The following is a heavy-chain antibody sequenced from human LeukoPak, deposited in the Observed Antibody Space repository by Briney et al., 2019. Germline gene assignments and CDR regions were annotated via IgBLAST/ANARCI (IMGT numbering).Heavy chain of an antibody. D-gene: IGHD6-13*01. Sequence: PGGSLRLSCAASGFTFSNAWMSWVRQAPGKGLEWVSAISGSGGSTYYADSVKGRFTISRDNSKNTLYLQMNSLRAEDTAVYYCAKEGAYSSSGLYYFDYWGQGTLVTVSS. J-gene: IGHJ4*02. V-gene: IGHV3-23*01. CDR2: ISGSGGST. CDR1: GFTFSNAW. CDR3: AKEGAYSSSGLYYFDY.